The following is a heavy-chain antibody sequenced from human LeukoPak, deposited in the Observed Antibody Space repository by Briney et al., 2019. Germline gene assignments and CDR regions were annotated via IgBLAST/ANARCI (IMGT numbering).Heavy chain of an antibody. D-gene: IGHD3-22*01. V-gene: IGHV4-4*07. Sequence: SETLSLTCAVYGGSFSGYYWSWIRQPAGKGLEWIGRIYTSGSTNYNPSLKSRVTISVDTSKNQFSLKLSSVTAADTAVYYCARDPLSQDYYDSSGSLSDAFDIWGQGTMVTVSS. CDR1: GGSFSGYY. J-gene: IGHJ3*02. CDR2: IYTSGST. CDR3: ARDPLSQDYYDSSGSLSDAFDI.